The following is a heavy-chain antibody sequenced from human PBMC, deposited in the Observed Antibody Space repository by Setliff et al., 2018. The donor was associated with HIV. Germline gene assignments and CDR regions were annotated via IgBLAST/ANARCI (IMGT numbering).Heavy chain of an antibody. V-gene: IGHV1-69*13. D-gene: IGHD6-13*01. Sequence: GASVKVSCKASGGTFSGYGISWVRQAPGQGLEWMGGIIALFGTPNYIQKFQGRVTIIADESTSTVELTSLRYEDTAVYYCARDCRVGWVFTYGMDVWGQGTLVTAP. CDR1: GGTFSGYG. CDR2: IIALFGTP. J-gene: IGHJ6*02. CDR3: ARDCRVGWVFTYGMDV.